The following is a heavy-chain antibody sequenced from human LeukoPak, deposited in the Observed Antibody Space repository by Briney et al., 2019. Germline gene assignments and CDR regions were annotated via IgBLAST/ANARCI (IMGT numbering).Heavy chain of an antibody. J-gene: IGHJ5*02. CDR3: ARGAYCGGDCFYWFDP. D-gene: IGHD2-21*01. V-gene: IGHV4-59*01. Sequence: PSETLSLTCTVSGGSISSYYWSWIRQPPGKGLEWIGYIYYSGSTNYNPSLESRVTISLDTSKNQFSLKLNSVTAADTAVYYCARGAYCGGDCFYWFDPWGQGTLVTVSS. CDR1: GGSISSYY. CDR2: IYYSGST.